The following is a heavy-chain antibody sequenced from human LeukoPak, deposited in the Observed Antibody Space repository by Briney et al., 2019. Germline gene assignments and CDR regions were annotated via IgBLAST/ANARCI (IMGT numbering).Heavy chain of an antibody. Sequence: KASETLSLTCTVSGGSISSGSYYWSWIRQPAGKGLECIGRIYTSGTTNYNPSLKSRVTISVDTSKNQFSLKLSSVTAADTAVYYCASSPADDAFDIWGQGTMVTVSS. J-gene: IGHJ3*02. V-gene: IGHV4-61*02. CDR3: ASSPADDAFDI. CDR1: GGSISSGSYY. CDR2: IYTSGTT.